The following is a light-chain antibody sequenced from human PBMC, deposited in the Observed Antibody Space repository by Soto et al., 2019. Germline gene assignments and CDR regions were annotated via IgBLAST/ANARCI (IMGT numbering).Light chain of an antibody. CDR1: SSSIGSNS. J-gene: IGLJ1*01. V-gene: IGLV1-44*01. Sequence: QSVLTQPPSASGTPGQRVTISCSGSSSSIGSNSVNWYRQLPRTAPKVLIYTNNQRPSGVPDRFSGSKSGTSASLAISGLQSEDEADSYCAAWDGSLNVYVFGTGTKLTVL. CDR2: TNN. CDR3: AAWDGSLNVYV.